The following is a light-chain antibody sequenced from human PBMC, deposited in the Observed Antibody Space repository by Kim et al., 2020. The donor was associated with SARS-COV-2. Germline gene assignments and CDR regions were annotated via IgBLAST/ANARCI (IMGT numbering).Light chain of an antibody. J-gene: IGKJ5*01. Sequence: AIQLTQSPSSLSASVGDRVTITCRASQVVGNNIAWYQVKPGQAPKLVFNGVSGFQVSRCCGSAAGADFALTITSLRPDDSATYYCQQQYSYQINFGRGTRLEIK. CDR3: QQQYSYQIN. CDR2: GVS. V-gene: IGKV1-6*01. CDR1: QVVGNN.